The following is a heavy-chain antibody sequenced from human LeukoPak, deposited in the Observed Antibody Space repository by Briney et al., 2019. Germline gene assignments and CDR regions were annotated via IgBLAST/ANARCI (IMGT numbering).Heavy chain of an antibody. Sequence: ASVKVSCKASGYTFTSYGIIWVRQAPGQGLEWMGWISAYNGNTNYAQKLQGRVTMTTDTSASTAYMELRSLRSDDTAVYYCARGDPLDDFWSGYYRGSYYFDYWGQGTLVTVSS. J-gene: IGHJ4*02. D-gene: IGHD3-3*01. V-gene: IGHV1-18*01. CDR3: ARGDPLDDFWSGYYRGSYYFDY. CDR1: GYTFTSYG. CDR2: ISAYNGNT.